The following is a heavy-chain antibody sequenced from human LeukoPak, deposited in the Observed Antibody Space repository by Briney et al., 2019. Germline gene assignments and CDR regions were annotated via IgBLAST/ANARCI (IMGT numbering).Heavy chain of an antibody. CDR1: GFTFTNSW. CDR2: IRSKAYGGTT. CDR3: TRIVSGGNSGD. V-gene: IGHV3-49*04. J-gene: IGHJ4*02. D-gene: IGHD4-23*01. Sequence: GVLRLSCAASGFTFTNSWMAWVRPAPGKGLEWVGLIRSKAYGGTTDYAASVKGRFNISRDDSKSIAYLQMNSLKTEDTAVYYCTRIVSGGNSGDWGQGTLVTVSS.